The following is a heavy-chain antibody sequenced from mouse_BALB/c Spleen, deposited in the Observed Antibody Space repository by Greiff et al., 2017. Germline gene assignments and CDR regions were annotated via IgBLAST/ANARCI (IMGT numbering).Heavy chain of an antibody. D-gene: IGHD2-1*01. CDR3: ASNYALAY. J-gene: IGHJ3*01. CDR2: IYPGSGST. V-gene: IGHV1-55*01. Sequence: QVHVKQSGAELVKPGTSVKLSCKASGYNFTSYWINWVKLRPGQGLEWIGDIYPGSGSTNYNEKFKSKATLTVDTSSSTAYMQLSSLASEDSALYYCASNYALAYWGQGTLVTVSA. CDR1: GYNFTSYW.